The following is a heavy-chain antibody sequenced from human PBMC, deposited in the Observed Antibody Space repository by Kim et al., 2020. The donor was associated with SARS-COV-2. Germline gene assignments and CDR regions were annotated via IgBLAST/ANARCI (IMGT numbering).Heavy chain of an antibody. Sequence: GESLKISCKGSGYSFTSYWISWVRQMPGKGLEWMGRIDPSDSYTNYSPSFQGHVTISADKSISTAYLQWSSLKASDTAMYYCARVTSIAAALLAAGWFDPWGQGTLVTVSS. CDR1: GYSFTSYW. CDR3: ARVTSIAAALLAAGWFDP. J-gene: IGHJ5*02. D-gene: IGHD6-13*01. V-gene: IGHV5-10-1*01. CDR2: IDPSDSYT.